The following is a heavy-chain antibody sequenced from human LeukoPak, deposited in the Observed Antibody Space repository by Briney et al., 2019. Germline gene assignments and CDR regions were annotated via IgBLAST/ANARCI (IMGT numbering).Heavy chain of an antibody. J-gene: IGHJ5*02. CDR2: MYHSGST. Sequence: SETLSLTCTVSGYSISSGHYWGWIRQPPGKGMEWIGSMYHSGSTYYNPPLKSRVTISEDTSKNQFSLKLRSVTAADTAVYYCARGPRFGELLWHWFDPWGQGTLVTVSS. V-gene: IGHV4-38-2*02. CDR1: GYSISSGHY. D-gene: IGHD3-10*01. CDR3: ARGPRFGELLWHWFDP.